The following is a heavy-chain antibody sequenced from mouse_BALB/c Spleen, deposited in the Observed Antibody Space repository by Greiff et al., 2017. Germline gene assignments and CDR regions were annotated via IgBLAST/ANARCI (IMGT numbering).Heavy chain of an antibody. CDR2: ISSGSSTI. J-gene: IGHJ4*01. Sequence: EVKLQESGGGLVQPGGSRKLSCAASGFTFSSFGMHWVRQAPEKGLEWVAYISSGSSTIYYADTVKGRFTISRDNPKNTLFLQMTSLRSEDTAMYYCASTVVARGYYAMDYWGQGTSVTVSS. D-gene: IGHD1-1*01. V-gene: IGHV5-17*02. CDR1: GFTFSSFG. CDR3: ASTVVARGYYAMDY.